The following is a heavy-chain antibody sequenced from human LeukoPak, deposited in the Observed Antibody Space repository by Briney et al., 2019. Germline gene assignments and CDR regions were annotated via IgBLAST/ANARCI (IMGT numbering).Heavy chain of an antibody. CDR2: IYYSGST. J-gene: IGHJ2*01. D-gene: IGHD6-13*01. Sequence: PSETLSLTCTVSGGSISSSSYYWGWIRQPPGKGLEWIGSIYYSGSTYYNPSLKSRVTISVDTSKNQFSLKLSSVTAADTAVYYCARRYSSSWGWYFDLWGRGTLVTVSS. CDR1: GGSISSSSYY. V-gene: IGHV4-39*01. CDR3: ARRYSSSWGWYFDL.